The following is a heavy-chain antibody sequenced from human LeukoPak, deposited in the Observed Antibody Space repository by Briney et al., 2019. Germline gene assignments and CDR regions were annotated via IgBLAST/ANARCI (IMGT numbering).Heavy chain of an antibody. V-gene: IGHV1-18*01. Sequence: GASVKVSCKASGYTFTSYGISWVRQAPGQGLEWMGWISAYNGNTNYAQKLQGRVTMTTDTSTSTANMELRSLRSDDTAVYYCASSSSGYPGYYSGFDPWGQGTLVTVSS. CDR1: GYTFTSYG. CDR2: ISAYNGNT. D-gene: IGHD3-22*01. CDR3: ASSSSGYPGYYSGFDP. J-gene: IGHJ5*02.